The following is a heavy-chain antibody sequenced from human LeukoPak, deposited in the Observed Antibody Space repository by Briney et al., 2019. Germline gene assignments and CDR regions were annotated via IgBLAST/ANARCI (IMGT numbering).Heavy chain of an antibody. Sequence: SETLSLTCTVSGGSVSSNDYFWGWIRQSAAKGLEWIGSVDYSGDTYYNPSLKSRLTISIDTSRNQFSLRLSSVTAAGADTAVYYCVREVNHYGLRRNSFDPWGQGLKVTVSS. CDR1: GGSVSSNDYF. D-gene: IGHD3/OR15-3a*01. V-gene: IGHV4-39*07. CDR3: VREVNHYGLRRNSFDP. CDR2: VDYSGDT. J-gene: IGHJ5*02.